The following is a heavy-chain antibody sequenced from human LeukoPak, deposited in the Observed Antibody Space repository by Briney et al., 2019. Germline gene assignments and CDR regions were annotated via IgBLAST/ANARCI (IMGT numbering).Heavy chain of an antibody. V-gene: IGHV4-30-2*01. CDR1: GGSISSGDYY. J-gene: IGHJ2*01. CDR3: ARVTTVGGYWYFDL. D-gene: IGHD3-10*01. CDR2: IYHSGST. Sequence: SETLSLTCPVSGGSISSGDYYWSWIRQPPGKGLEWIGYIYHSGSTYYNPSLKSRVTISVDRSKNQFSLKLSSVTAADTAVYYCARVTTVGGYWYFDLWGRGTLVTVSS.